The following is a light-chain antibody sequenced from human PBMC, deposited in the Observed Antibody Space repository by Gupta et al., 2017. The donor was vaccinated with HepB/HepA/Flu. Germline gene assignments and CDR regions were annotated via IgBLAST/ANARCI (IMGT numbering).Light chain of an antibody. CDR3: QHRRNWPLT. V-gene: IGKV3-11*01. J-gene: IGKJ4*01. CDR2: DAS. Sequence: EIVLTQSPATLSLSPGDRATLSCRASQSVDSYLAWYQQRPGQAPRLLIYDASKRATGIPARFSGSGSGTEFTLTISSREPEDFTVYYCQHRRNWPLTFGGGTKLEIK. CDR1: QSVDSY.